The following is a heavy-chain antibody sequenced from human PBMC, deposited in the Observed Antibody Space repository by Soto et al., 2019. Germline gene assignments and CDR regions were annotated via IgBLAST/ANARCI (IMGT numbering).Heavy chain of an antibody. Sequence: EVQLVESGGGLVQPGGSLRLTCVASGFPFSIYSMNSVRQAPGKGLEWSSYITSDTNTIKYADSVKGRFTISRGNAKNLVYLQMNSLRDEDTAVYFCARSVEGHFDYWGQGTVVTVSS. D-gene: IGHD6-19*01. CDR1: GFPFSIYS. CDR2: ITSDTNTI. J-gene: IGHJ4*02. V-gene: IGHV3-48*02. CDR3: ARSVEGHFDY.